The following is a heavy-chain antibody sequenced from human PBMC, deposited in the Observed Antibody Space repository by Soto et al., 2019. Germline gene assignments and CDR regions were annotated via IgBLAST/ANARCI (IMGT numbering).Heavy chain of an antibody. CDR1: GYTFTSYA. Sequence: GASVKVSCKASGYTFTSYAMHWVRQAPGQRLEWMGWINAGNGNTKYSQKFQGRVTITRDTSASTAYMELSSLRSEDTAVYYCARDWTHYDSSGPGDYWGQGTLVTVSS. J-gene: IGHJ4*02. CDR3: ARDWTHYDSSGPGDY. V-gene: IGHV1-3*01. D-gene: IGHD3-22*01. CDR2: INAGNGNT.